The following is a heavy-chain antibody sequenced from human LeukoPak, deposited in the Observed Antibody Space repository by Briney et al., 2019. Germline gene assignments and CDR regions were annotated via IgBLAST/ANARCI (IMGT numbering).Heavy chain of an antibody. V-gene: IGHV3-30*04. CDR1: GFTFSSYV. J-gene: IGHJ4*02. CDR3: AKYYYGSGSPCFDY. Sequence: GGSLRLSCAASGFTFSSYVMHWVRQAPGKGLEWVAIISYDGSNEYYADSVKGRFTISRDNSKNTLYLQMNSLRAEDTAVYYCAKYYYGSGSPCFDYWGQGTLVTVSS. D-gene: IGHD3-10*01. CDR2: ISYDGSNE.